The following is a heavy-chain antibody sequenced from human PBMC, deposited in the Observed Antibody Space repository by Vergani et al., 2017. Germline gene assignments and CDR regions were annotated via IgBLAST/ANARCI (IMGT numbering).Heavy chain of an antibody. Sequence: QVQLVESGGGVVQPGGSLRLSCAASGFTFSDYYMSWIRQAPGKGLEWVSYISSSGSTIYYADSVKGRFTISRDNAKNALYLQMNSLRAEDTAVYYCAREGANWNHYYMDVWGKGTTVTVSS. CDR2: ISSSGSTI. D-gene: IGHD1-1*01. J-gene: IGHJ6*03. V-gene: IGHV3-11*01. CDR3: AREGANWNHYYMDV. CDR1: GFTFSDYY.